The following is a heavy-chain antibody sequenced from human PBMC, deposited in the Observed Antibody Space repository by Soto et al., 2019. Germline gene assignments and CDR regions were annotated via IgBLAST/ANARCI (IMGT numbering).Heavy chain of an antibody. J-gene: IGHJ4*02. CDR1: VFTFSSYA. D-gene: IGHD1-26*01. CDR3: AGGWELRSY. V-gene: IGHV3-30-3*01. Sequence: GGSLRLSCAASVFTFSSYAMHWVRQAPGKGLEWVAVISYDGSNKYYADSVKGRFTISRDNSKNTLYLQMNSLRAEDTAVYYCAGGWELRSYWGQGTLVTVSS. CDR2: ISYDGSNK.